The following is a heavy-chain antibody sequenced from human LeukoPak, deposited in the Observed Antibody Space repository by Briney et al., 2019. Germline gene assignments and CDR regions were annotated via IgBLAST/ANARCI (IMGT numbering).Heavy chain of an antibody. Sequence: SETLSLTCGVSGDSISSSPYSWAWIRQPPGKGLAWIGTIHQSGGSYYDPSLQSRLSMSVDTSKNQFSLKLNSLTAADTAVYYCARGKGDLSMVVMIVTAVEFYFDSWGPGTLVTVSS. D-gene: IGHD3-22*01. CDR1: GDSISSSPYS. CDR3: ARGKGDLSMVVMIVTAVEFYFDS. V-gene: IGHV4-39*07. CDR2: IHQSGGS. J-gene: IGHJ4*02.